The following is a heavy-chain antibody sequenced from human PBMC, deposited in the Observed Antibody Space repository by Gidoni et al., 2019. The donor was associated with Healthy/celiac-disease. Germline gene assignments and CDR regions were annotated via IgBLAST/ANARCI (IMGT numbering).Heavy chain of an antibody. CDR1: GYSFTSYW. J-gene: IGHJ6*02. Sequence: EVQLVQSGAEVKKPGESLKISCKGSGYSFTSYWIGWVRQMPGEGLEWMGIIYPGDSDTRYSPSFQGQVTISADKYISTAYLQWSSLKASDTAMYYCARTSTYDYGDYGQHDYGMDVWGQGTTVTVSS. CDR2: IYPGDSDT. V-gene: IGHV5-51*01. CDR3: ARTSTYDYGDYGQHDYGMDV. D-gene: IGHD4-17*01.